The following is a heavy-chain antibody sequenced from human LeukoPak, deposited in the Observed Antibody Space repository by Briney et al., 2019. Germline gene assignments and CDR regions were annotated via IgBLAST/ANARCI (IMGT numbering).Heavy chain of an antibody. CDR1: GGSISSGGYY. D-gene: IGHD5/OR15-5a*01. J-gene: IGHJ5*02. CDR3: ARRSSGVVSRFDP. Sequence: SETLSLTCTVSGGSISSGGYYWSWIRQHPGKGLEWIGYIYYSGSTYYNPSLKSRVTISVDTSKNQFSLKLSSVTAADTAVYYCARRSSGVVSRFDPWGQGTLVTVSS. CDR2: IYYSGST. V-gene: IGHV4-31*03.